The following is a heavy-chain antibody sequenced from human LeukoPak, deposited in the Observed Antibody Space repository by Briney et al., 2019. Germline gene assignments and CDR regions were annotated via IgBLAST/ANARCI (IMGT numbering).Heavy chain of an antibody. J-gene: IGHJ4*02. CDR2: ISYEGSNE. V-gene: IGHV3-30*18. CDR1: GFTFSSYG. D-gene: IGHD3-22*01. Sequence: QPGGSLRLSCAASGFTFSSYGMHWVRQAPGKGLEWVAVISYEGSNEFYADSVKGRFTVSRDNSKKMLNLQMNSLRVEDTAVYYCAKGGKEYYSDSSGFSDYWGQGTLVTVSS. CDR3: AKGGKEYYSDSSGFSDY.